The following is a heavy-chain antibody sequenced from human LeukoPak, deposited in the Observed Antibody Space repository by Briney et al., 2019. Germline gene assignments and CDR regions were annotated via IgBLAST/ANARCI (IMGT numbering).Heavy chain of an antibody. Sequence: SETLSLTCAVYGGSFSGYYWSWIRQPPGKGLEWIGEINHSGSTNYNPSLKSRVTISVDTSKNQFSLKLSSVTAADTAVYYCASAPRRYCSSTSCHHNTQYYYYGMDVWGQGTTVTVSS. J-gene: IGHJ6*02. D-gene: IGHD2-2*01. CDR2: INHSGST. V-gene: IGHV4-34*01. CDR1: GGSFSGYY. CDR3: ASAPRRYCSSTSCHHNTQYYYYGMDV.